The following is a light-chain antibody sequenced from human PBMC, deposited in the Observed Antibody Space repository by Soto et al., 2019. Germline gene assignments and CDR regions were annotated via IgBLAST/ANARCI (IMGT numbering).Light chain of an antibody. CDR3: LQYHSYWT. CDR2: QAS. J-gene: IGKJ1*01. CDR1: QSISRQ. V-gene: IGKV1-5*03. Sequence: DIQMTQSPSTLSASVGDRVSITCRASQSISRQLAWYQQKPGKAPNLLIYQASNLGTRVPSRFNSSGSGTEFNLAPSRTQTDDLAHDYGLQYHSYWTFGQGTKVEVK.